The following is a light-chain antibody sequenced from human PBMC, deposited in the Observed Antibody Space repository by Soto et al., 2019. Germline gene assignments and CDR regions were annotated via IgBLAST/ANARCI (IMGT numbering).Light chain of an antibody. CDR3: QSFDSGLRGVV. CDR2: ADN. CDR1: SSNIGTGYD. J-gene: IGLJ2*01. Sequence: QSVLTQPPSVSGAPGQSVTISCTGSSSNIGTGYDVHWYQQVPGRTPKLLMFADNNRPAGVPDRFSGSKSDTSASLAINGLLPEDEADYYCQSFDSGLRGVVFGGGTKLTVL. V-gene: IGLV1-40*01.